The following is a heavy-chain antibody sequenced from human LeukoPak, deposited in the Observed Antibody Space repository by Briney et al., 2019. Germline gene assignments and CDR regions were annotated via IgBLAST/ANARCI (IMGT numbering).Heavy chain of an antibody. D-gene: IGHD3-10*01. CDR3: AQTYYYGSGSYPQYYFDY. CDR2: ISAYNGNT. Sequence: ASVKVSCKASGYTFTSYGISWVRQAPGQGLEWMGWISAYNGNTNYVQKLQGRVTMTTDTSTSTAYMELRSLRSDDTAVYYCAQTYYYGSGSYPQYYFDYWGQGTLVTVSS. J-gene: IGHJ4*02. V-gene: IGHV1-18*01. CDR1: GYTFTSYG.